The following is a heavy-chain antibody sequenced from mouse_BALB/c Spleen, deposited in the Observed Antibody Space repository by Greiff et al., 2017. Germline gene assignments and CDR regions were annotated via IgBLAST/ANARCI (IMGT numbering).Heavy chain of an antibody. CDR2: ISSGSSTI. V-gene: IGHV5-17*02. J-gene: IGHJ4*01. Sequence: EVKLMESGGGLVQPGGSRKLSCAASGFTFSSFGMHWVRQAPEKGLEWVAYISSGSSTIYYADTVKGRFTISRDNPKNTLFLQMTSLRSEDTAMYYCARSDYYGSSMDYWGQGTSVTVSS. CDR3: ARSDYYGSSMDY. CDR1: GFTFSSFG. D-gene: IGHD1-1*01.